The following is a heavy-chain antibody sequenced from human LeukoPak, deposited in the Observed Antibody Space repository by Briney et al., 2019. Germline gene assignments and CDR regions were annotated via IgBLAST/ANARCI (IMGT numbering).Heavy chain of an antibody. CDR2: IRGSGGST. J-gene: IGHJ6*02. D-gene: IGHD2-21*01. CDR1: GFTFSSYA. Sequence: GGSLRLSCAASGFTFSSYAMSWVRQAPGKGLEWVSAIRGSGGSTYYADSVKGRFTISRDNSKNTLYLQMNSLRAEDTAVYYCAKGDGYYYGMDVWGQGTTVTVSS. CDR3: AKGDGYYYGMDV. V-gene: IGHV3-23*01.